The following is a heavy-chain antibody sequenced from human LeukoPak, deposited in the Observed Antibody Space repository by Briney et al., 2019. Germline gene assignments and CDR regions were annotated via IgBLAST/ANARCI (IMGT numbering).Heavy chain of an antibody. V-gene: IGHV3-23*01. CDR1: GFTFSSYA. J-gene: IGHJ4*02. CDR2: ISGSGGST. Sequence: GGSLRLSCAASGFTFSSYAMSWVRQAPGKGLEWVSAISGSGGSTYYADSVKGRFTISRDNSKNTLYLQVSSLRAEDTAVYYCAKDVRYDSSGYWVYWGQGTLVTVSS. CDR3: AKDVRYDSSGYWVY. D-gene: IGHD3-22*01.